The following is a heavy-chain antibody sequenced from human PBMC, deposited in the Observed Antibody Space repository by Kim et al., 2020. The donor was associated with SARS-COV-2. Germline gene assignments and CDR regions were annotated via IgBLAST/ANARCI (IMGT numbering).Heavy chain of an antibody. CDR3: ARNTPSEAMDV. V-gene: IGHV4-30-2*01. Sequence: TYYTPYLKSRVTVSVDRSKNQFSLKLSSVTAADTAVYYCARNTPSEAMDVWGQGTTVTVSS. D-gene: IGHD2-2*01. J-gene: IGHJ6*02. CDR2: T.